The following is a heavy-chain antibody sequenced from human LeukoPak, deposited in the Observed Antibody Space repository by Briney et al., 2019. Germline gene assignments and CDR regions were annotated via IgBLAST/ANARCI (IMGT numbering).Heavy chain of an antibody. CDR1: GYTFTSYG. CDR3: ARADSSGYYAPFDY. V-gene: IGHV1-18*01. Sequence: GASAKVSCKASGYTFTSYGISWVRQAPGQGLEWMGWISAYNGNTNYAQKLQGRVTMTTDTSTSTAYMELRSLRSDDTAVYYCARADSSGYYAPFDYWGQGTLVTVSS. D-gene: IGHD3-22*01. CDR2: ISAYNGNT. J-gene: IGHJ4*02.